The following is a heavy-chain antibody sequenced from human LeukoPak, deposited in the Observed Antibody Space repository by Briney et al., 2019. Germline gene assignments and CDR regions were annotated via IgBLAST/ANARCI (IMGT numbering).Heavy chain of an antibody. V-gene: IGHV4-34*01. CDR3: ARRGRWLQMAFDY. CDR2: INHSGST. J-gene: IGHJ4*02. D-gene: IGHD5-24*01. CDR1: GGSFSGYY. Sequence: PSETLSLTCAVYGGSFSGYYWSWIRQPPGKGLEWIGEINHSGSTNYNPSLKSRVTISVDTSKNQFYLKLSSVTAADTAVYYCARRGRWLQMAFDYWGQGTLVTVSS.